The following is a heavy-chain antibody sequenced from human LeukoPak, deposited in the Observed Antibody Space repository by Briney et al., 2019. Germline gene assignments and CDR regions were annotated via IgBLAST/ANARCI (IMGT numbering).Heavy chain of an antibody. CDR2: IRSKANSYAT. CDR3: AGPSLSGYDSGLDH. V-gene: IGHV3-73*01. CDR1: GFTFSGSA. J-gene: IGHJ4*02. Sequence: KPGGSLRLSCAASGFTFSGSAMHWVRQASGKGLEWVGRIRSKANSYATAYAASVKGRFTISRDDSKNTAYLQMNSLRVEDTAVYYCAGPSLSGYDSGLDHWGQGTLVTVSS. D-gene: IGHD3-22*01.